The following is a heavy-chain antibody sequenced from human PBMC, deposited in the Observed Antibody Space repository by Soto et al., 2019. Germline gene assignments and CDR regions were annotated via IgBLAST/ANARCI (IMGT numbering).Heavy chain of an antibody. CDR3: AGGRIVVVGSRAYYGMDV. J-gene: IGHJ6*02. CDR2: IIPVFGLV. V-gene: IGHV1-69*01. D-gene: IGHD3-22*01. Sequence: QVHLLLQSGAEVKKPGSSVKVSCKASGGTPSNSAISWVRQAPGQGLEWMGGIIPVFGLVKYAQNFQGRVTITADESTNPADMELSSLRPEDTAVYYCAGGRIVVVGSRAYYGMDVWGQGTTVTVSS. CDR1: GGTPSNSA.